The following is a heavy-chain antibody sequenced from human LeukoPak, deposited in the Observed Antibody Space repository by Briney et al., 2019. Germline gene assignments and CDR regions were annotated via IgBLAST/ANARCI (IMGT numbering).Heavy chain of an antibody. Sequence: PGGSLRLSCAASGFTFSSYGMHWVRQAPGKGLEWVAVISYDGSNKYYADSVKGRFTISRDNSKNTLYLQMNSLRAEDTAVYYCAKDGGYCSGGSCYETHYFDYWGQGTLVTVPS. CDR3: AKDGGYCSGGSCYETHYFDY. CDR2: ISYDGSNK. CDR1: GFTFSSYG. J-gene: IGHJ4*02. D-gene: IGHD2-15*01. V-gene: IGHV3-30*18.